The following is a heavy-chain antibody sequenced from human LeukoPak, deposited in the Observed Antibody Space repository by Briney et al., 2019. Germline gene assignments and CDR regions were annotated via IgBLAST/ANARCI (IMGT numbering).Heavy chain of an antibody. J-gene: IGHJ6*03. V-gene: IGHV4-61*02. CDR3: ARGEEATYYDILTGYYRYYYYYMDV. CDR1: GGSISSGSYY. Sequence: PSGTLSLTCTVSGGSISSGSYYWSWIRQPAGKGLEWIGRIYTSGSTNYNPSLKSRVTISVDTSKNQFSLKLSSVTAADTAVYYCARGEEATYYDILTGYYRYYYYYMDVWGKGTTVTISS. CDR2: IYTSGST. D-gene: IGHD3-9*01.